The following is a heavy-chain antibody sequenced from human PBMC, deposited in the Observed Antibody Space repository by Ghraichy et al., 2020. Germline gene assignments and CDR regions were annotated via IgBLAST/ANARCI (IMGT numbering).Heavy chain of an antibody. Sequence: GGSLRLSCAASGFTFSNAWMSWVRQAPGKGLEWVGRIKSKTDGGTTDYAAPVKGRFTISRDDSKNTLYLQMNSLKTEDTAVYYCTTETGEPLYYYYYYMDVWGKGTTVTVSS. J-gene: IGHJ6*03. CDR1: GFTFSNAW. V-gene: IGHV3-15*01. D-gene: IGHD7-27*01. CDR3: TTETGEPLYYYYYYMDV. CDR2: IKSKTDGGTT.